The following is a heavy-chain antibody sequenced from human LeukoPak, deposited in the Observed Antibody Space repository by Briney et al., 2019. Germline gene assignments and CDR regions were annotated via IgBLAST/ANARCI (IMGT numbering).Heavy chain of an antibody. CDR3: ARADYVWGNCRFDY. D-gene: IGHD3-16*02. V-gene: IGHV4-38-2*02. CDR2: IYHSGST. J-gene: IGHJ4*02. Sequence: SETLSLTCTVSGYSISSGYYWGWIRQPPGKGPEWIGNIYHSGSTYYNPSLKSRVTMSVDRSKNQFSLGLTSVTAADTAVYYCARADYVWGNCRFDYWGQGTLVTVSS. CDR1: GYSISSGYY.